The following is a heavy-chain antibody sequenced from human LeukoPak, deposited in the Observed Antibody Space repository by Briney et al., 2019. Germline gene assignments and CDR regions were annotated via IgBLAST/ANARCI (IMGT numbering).Heavy chain of an antibody. CDR3: ARASYSLNIAAAGTDPYYFDY. V-gene: IGHV1-3*01. D-gene: IGHD6-13*01. CDR2: INAGNGNT. Sequence: GASVKVSCKASGYTFTSYAMHWVRQAPGQRLEWMGWINAGNGNTKYSQKFQGRVTITRDTSASTAYMELSSLRSEDTAVYYCARASYSLNIAAAGTDPYYFDYWGQGTLVTVSS. J-gene: IGHJ4*02. CDR1: GYTFTSYA.